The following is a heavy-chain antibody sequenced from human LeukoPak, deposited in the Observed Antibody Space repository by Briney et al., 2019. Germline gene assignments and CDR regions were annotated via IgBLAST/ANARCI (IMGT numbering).Heavy chain of an antibody. CDR2: IKQDGSEK. V-gene: IGHV3-7*01. Sequence: GGSLRLSCAASGFTFSSYWMSWVRQAPGKGLEWVANIKQDGSEKYYVDSVKGRFTISRDNAKNSLYLQMNSLRAEDTVVYYCARSGIRAVAGRGFDYWGQGTLVTVSS. CDR3: ARSGIRAVAGRGFDY. J-gene: IGHJ4*02. CDR1: GFTFSSYW. D-gene: IGHD6-19*01.